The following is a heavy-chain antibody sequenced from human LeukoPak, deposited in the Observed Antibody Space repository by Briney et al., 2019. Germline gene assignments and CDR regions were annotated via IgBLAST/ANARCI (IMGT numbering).Heavy chain of an antibody. Sequence: GGSLRLSCAASGFTFSSYGMHWVRQAPGKGLEWLSSLDSSGAYIFYADSVKSRFIISRDNAKNSLYLQMNSLRVEDTAVYYCLRGDRRDYWGQGTLVTVSS. J-gene: IGHJ4*02. V-gene: IGHV3-21*06. CDR3: LRGDRRDY. CDR2: LDSSGAYI. CDR1: GFTFSSYG.